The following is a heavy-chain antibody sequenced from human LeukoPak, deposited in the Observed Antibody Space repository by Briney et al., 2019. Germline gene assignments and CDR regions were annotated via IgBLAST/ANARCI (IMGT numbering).Heavy chain of an antibody. Sequence: PGGSLRLSCGASGFTFSDHYMTWIRQAPGKGLEWVSYISTSGGAIYYADSVKGRFTISRDNAKNSLFLQMNNLRAEDTAVYYCAKRQLVVADYWGQGTLVTVSS. CDR2: ISTSGGAI. J-gene: IGHJ4*02. CDR1: GFTFSDHY. CDR3: AKRQLVVADY. D-gene: IGHD3-22*01. V-gene: IGHV3-11*01.